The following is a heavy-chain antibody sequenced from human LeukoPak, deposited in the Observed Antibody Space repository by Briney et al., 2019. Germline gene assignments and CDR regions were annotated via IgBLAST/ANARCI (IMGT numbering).Heavy chain of an antibody. V-gene: IGHV3-64D*06. D-gene: IGHD2-21*02. CDR1: GFTFSSYA. CDR3: VKGIVVVTARAFDY. J-gene: IGHJ4*02. Sequence: PGGSLRLSCSASGFTFSSYAMHWVRQAPGKGLEYVSAISSNGGSTYYADSVKGRLTISRDNSKNTLYLQMSSLRPEDTAVYYCVKGIVVVTARAFDYWGQGTLVTVSS. CDR2: ISSNGGST.